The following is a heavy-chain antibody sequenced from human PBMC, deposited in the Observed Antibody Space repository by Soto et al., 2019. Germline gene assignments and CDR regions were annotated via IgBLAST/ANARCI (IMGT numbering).Heavy chain of an antibody. Sequence: SETLSLTCTVSGGSISSYYWSWIRQPPGKGLEWIGYIYYSGSTNYNPSLKSRVTISVDTSKNQFSLKLSSVTAADTAVYYCARERVTTVTTAYYYYGMDVWGKGTTVTVSS. V-gene: IGHV4-59*01. CDR3: ARERVTTVTTAYYYYGMDV. J-gene: IGHJ6*04. CDR2: IYYSGST. CDR1: GGSISSYY. D-gene: IGHD4-4*01.